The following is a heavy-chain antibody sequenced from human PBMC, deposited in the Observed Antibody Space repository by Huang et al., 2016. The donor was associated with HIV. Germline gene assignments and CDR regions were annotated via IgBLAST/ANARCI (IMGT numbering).Heavy chain of an antibody. Sequence: QVQLVESGGGVVRPGRSLRLSCAASRFTFRKFAMHWVRQAPGKGVEWMAVISYDGSSKHYADSVTGRLTISRDNSNNTLYLQMNSLTVEETAVYYCTKGHYYDTNGYVAFDIWGQGTMVTVSS. V-gene: IGHV3-30*18. J-gene: IGHJ3*02. CDR2: ISYDGSSK. CDR1: RFTFRKFA. CDR3: TKGHYYDTNGYVAFDI. D-gene: IGHD3-22*01.